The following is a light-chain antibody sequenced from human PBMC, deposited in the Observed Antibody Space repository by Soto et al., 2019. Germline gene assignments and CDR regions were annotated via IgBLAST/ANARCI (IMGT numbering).Light chain of an antibody. CDR3: QQRSNWPPGFT. V-gene: IGKV3-11*01. CDR1: QSVSSY. Sequence: EIVLTQSPAPLSLSPGERATLSCRARQSVSSYLAWYQQKPGQAPRLLIYDASNRATGIPARFSGSGSGTDVTRTISSREPEDFAVYYCQQRSNWPPGFTFGPGTKVDIK. CDR2: DAS. J-gene: IGKJ3*01.